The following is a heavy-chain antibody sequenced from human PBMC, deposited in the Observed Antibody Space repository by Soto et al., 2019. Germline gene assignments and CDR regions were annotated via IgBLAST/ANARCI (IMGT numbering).Heavy chain of an antibody. Sequence: ASVKVSCKASGYTFTSYGISWVRQAPGQGLEWMGRISAYNGNTNYAQKLQGRVTMTTDTSTSTAYMELRSLRSDDTAVYYCARDRPTSSIRARDYYYAMDVRGQGTTVTVSS. D-gene: IGHD6-6*01. CDR1: GYTFTSYG. J-gene: IGHJ6*02. V-gene: IGHV1-18*01. CDR2: ISAYNGNT. CDR3: ARDRPTSSIRARDYYYAMDV.